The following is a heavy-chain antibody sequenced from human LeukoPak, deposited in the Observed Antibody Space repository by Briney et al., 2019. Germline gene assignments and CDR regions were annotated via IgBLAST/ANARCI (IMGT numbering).Heavy chain of an antibody. CDR1: GYTFTGYY. CDR2: INPNSGGT. V-gene: IGHV1-2*02. D-gene: IGHD2-15*01. J-gene: IGHJ5*02. CDR3: ARAGLGYCSGGSCSHNWFDP. Sequence: EASVKVSCKASGYTFTGYYMHWVRQAPGQGLEWMGWINPNSGGTNYAQKFQGRVTMTRDTSISTAYMELSRLRSDDTAVYYCARAGLGYCSGGSCSHNWFDPWGQGTLVTVSS.